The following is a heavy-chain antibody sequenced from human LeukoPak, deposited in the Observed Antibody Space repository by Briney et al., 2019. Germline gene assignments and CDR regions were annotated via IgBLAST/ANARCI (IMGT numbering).Heavy chain of an antibody. J-gene: IGHJ4*02. V-gene: IGHV1-2*02. CDR3: ARDGEYSYGRIDY. D-gene: IGHD5-18*01. Sequence: ASVKVSCKASGYTFTSYGISWVRQAPGQGLEWMGWINPNSGGTNYAQKFQGRVTMTRDTSISTAYMELSRLRSDDTAVYYCARDGEYSYGRIDYWGQGTLVTVSS. CDR1: GYTFTSYG. CDR2: INPNSGGT.